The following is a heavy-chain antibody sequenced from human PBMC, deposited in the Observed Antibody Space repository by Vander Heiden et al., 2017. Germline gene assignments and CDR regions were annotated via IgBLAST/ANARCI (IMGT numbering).Heavy chain of an antibody. CDR1: GYRPTSYG. CDR3: ARPVGEIATAYFDY. V-gene: IGHV5-51*01. J-gene: IGHJ4*02. CDR2: IYPGDSDT. Sequence: VQLVQSGAEGQKPGESMRIPCKGSGYRPTSYGIGWVRQMPGKGLEWMGVIYPGDSDTSYSPSFQGQVTISADKSISTAYLQWSSLKASDTAMYYCARPVGEIATAYFDYWGQGTLVTVSS. D-gene: IGHD2-21*01.